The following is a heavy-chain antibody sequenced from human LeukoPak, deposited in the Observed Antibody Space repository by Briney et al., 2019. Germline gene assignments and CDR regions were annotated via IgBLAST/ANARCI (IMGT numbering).Heavy chain of an antibody. CDR2: VYHGGST. D-gene: IGHD3-16*01. Sequence: SETLSLTCSVSGGSINNYYWSWIRQPPGKRLEWIGSVYHGGSTDYNPSLRSRVTISVDMSKNHFSLKVTSVTAADTAIYYCARDRLGGAVASWIPDYWGQGILVTVSS. J-gene: IGHJ4*02. CDR3: ARDRLGGAVASWIPDY. CDR1: GGSINNYY. V-gene: IGHV4-59*01.